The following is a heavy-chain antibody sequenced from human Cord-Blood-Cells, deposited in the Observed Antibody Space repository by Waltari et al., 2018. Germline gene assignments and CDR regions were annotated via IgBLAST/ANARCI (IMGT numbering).Heavy chain of an antibody. Sequence: EVQLLESGGGLVQPGGSLRLSCAASGFTFSSYAMSWVRQAPGKGLEWVSAISGSGGSTYYADSVKGRFTIARDNSKNTLYLQMNSLRAEDTAVYYCAKDRKVTMVRGVINYWGQGTLVTVSS. CDR2: ISGSGGST. J-gene: IGHJ4*02. V-gene: IGHV3-23*01. CDR1: GFTFSSYA. D-gene: IGHD3-10*01. CDR3: AKDRKVTMVRGVINY.